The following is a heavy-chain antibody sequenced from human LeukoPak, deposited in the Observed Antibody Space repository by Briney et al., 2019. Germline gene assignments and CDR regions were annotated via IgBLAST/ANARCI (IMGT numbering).Heavy chain of an antibody. J-gene: IGHJ3*02. Sequence: GGSLRLSCAASGFTVSSNYMSWVRQAPGKGLEWVANIKQDGSEKYYVDSVKGRFTISRDNAKNSLYLQMNSLRAEDTAVYYCARDYYYGSGSYYNSNDAFDIWGRGTMVTVSS. D-gene: IGHD3-10*01. CDR2: IKQDGSEK. V-gene: IGHV3-7*01. CDR3: ARDYYYGSGSYYNSNDAFDI. CDR1: GFTVSSNY.